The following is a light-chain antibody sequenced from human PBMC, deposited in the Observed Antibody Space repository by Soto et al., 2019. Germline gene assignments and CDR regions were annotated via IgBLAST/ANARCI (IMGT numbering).Light chain of an antibody. CDR2: QDV. Sequence: SYELTQPPSVSVSAGQTASITCSGYNLGDKYVSWYQQKAGQSPLLVIFQDVKRPSGIPDRFSGSNSGNTATLTISGTQSIDEADYYCQAWDSSTFYVFGSGTKVTVL. J-gene: IGLJ1*01. V-gene: IGLV3-1*01. CDR1: NLGDKY. CDR3: QAWDSSTFYV.